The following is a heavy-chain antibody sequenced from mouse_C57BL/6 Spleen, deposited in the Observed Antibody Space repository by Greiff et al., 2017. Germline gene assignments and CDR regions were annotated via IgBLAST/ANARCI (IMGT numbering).Heavy chain of an antibody. CDR2: IDPETGGT. CDR3: TRKLWVAY. V-gene: IGHV1-15*01. CDR1: GYTFTDYE. Sequence: QVQLQQSGAELVRPGASVTLSCKASGYTFTDYEMHWVKQTPVHGLEWIGAIDPETGGTAYNQKFKGKAILTADKSSSTAYMELRSLTSEDSAVYYCTRKLWVAYWGQGTLVTVSA. J-gene: IGHJ3*01.